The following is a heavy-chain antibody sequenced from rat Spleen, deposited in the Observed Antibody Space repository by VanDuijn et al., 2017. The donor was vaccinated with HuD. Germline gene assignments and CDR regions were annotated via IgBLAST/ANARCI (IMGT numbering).Heavy chain of an antibody. CDR3: SNNWELYY. D-gene: IGHD5-1*01. Sequence: EVQLVESGGGLVQPGRSMKLSCVVSGFTFSNYYMAWVRQAPTKGLEWVASITTGGGNTYYRDSVKGRFTISRDNAQNTLYLQMNSLKSEDTATYYCSNNWELYYWGQGVMVTVSS. J-gene: IGHJ2*01. V-gene: IGHV5-25*01. CDR2: ITTGGGNT. CDR1: GFTFSNYY.